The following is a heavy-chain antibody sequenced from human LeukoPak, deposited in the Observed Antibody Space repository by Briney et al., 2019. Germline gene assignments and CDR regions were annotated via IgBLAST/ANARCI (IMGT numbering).Heavy chain of an antibody. J-gene: IGHJ4*02. D-gene: IGHD3-22*01. CDR3: ARPKARDSSGYYYDEEAYFDY. Sequence: SETLSLTCTVSGGSISSSSYYWGWIRQPPGKGLEWIGGIYYSGSTYYNPSLKSRVTISVDTSKNQFSLKLSSVTAADTAVYYCARPKARDSSGYYYDEEAYFDYWGQGTLVTVSS. CDR1: GGSISSSSYY. CDR2: IYYSGST. V-gene: IGHV4-39*01.